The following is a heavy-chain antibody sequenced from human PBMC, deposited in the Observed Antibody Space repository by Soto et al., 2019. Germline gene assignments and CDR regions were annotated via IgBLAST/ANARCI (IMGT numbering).Heavy chain of an antibody. CDR2: IKSKTDGGTT. CDR1: GFTFSNAW. D-gene: IGHD5-12*01. V-gene: IGHV3-15*07. Sequence: PGGSLRLSCAASGFTFSNAWMNWVRQAPGKGLEWVGRIKSKTDGGTTDYAAPVKGRFTISRDDSKNTLYLQMNSLKTEDTAVYYCTTGRVATLGLALYYYYGMDVWGQGTTVTVSS. CDR3: TTGRVATLGLALYYYYGMDV. J-gene: IGHJ6*02.